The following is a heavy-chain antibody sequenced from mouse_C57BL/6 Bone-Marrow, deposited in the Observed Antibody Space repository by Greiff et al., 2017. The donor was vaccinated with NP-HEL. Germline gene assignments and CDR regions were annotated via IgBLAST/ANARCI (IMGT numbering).Heavy chain of an antibody. CDR2: IWTGGGT. CDR3: ARGDCYGSSSLDY. V-gene: IGHV2-9-1*01. CDR1: GFSLTSYA. Sequence: QVQLQQSGPGLVAPSQSLSITCTVSGFSLTSYAISWVRQPPGKGLEWLGVIWTGGGTNYNSALKSRLSISKDNSKSQVFLKMNRLQTDDTARYYCARGDCYGSSSLDYWGKGTTLTVSS. J-gene: IGHJ2*01. D-gene: IGHD1-1*01.